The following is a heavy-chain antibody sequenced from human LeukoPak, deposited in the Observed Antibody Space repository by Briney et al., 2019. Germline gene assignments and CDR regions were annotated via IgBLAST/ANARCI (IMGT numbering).Heavy chain of an antibody. CDR1: GFTFTSYW. D-gene: IGHD3-22*01. V-gene: IGHV3-7*01. CDR2: IKQDGSEK. CDR3: ARVRGYYDSSGYNSYYFDY. J-gene: IGHJ4*02. Sequence: GGSLRLSCVASGFTFTSYWMSWVRQAPGKGLEWVANIKQDGSEKYYVDSVRGRFTISRDNAKNSLYLQMNSLRAEDTAVYNCARVRGYYDSSGYNSYYFDYWGQGTLVTVSS.